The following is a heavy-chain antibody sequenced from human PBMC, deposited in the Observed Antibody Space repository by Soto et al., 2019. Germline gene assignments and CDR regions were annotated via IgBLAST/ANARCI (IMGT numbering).Heavy chain of an antibody. CDR1: GFTFSSHA. V-gene: IGHV3-23*01. J-gene: IGHJ4*02. Sequence: EVQLLESGGGLVQPGRSLRLSCTASGFTFSSHAMTWVRQAPGKGLEWVSGLSDSGDSIYYADSVKGRFTIYRDNSMNTLCLQMNTLRVEDTAVYYCSKVSSSGYAGFFDLWGQGTLVTVSS. CDR3: SKVSSSGYAGFFDL. CDR2: LSDSGDSI. D-gene: IGHD6-13*01.